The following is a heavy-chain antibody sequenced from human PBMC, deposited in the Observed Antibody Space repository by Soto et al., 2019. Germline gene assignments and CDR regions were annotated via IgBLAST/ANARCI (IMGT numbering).Heavy chain of an antibody. CDR2: ISGPGATI. J-gene: IGHJ4*02. D-gene: IGHD3-10*01. CDR3: AKMLTMVRGVTGLRDFDF. CDR1: GFTFSSYA. Sequence: EVQLLEAGGNVIQPGGSLRLSCAASGFTFSSYAMSWVRQAPGQGLEWLSAISGPGATIYYADSVKGRFTISRDNSKNTLYLQMNSLTAEDTAVYYCAKMLTMVRGVTGLRDFDFWGQGTLVTVSS. V-gene: IGHV3-23*01.